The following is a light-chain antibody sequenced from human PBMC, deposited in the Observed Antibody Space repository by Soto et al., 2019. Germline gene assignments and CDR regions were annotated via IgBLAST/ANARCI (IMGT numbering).Light chain of an antibody. CDR3: QQFRSSPPAFT. V-gene: IGKV3-20*01. CDR2: GAS. Sequence: ESMLTQSPGTLSLSPGERATLSCRASQSISSRYLTWYQHKPGQAPRLLIYGASIRATGIPDRFSGSGSGTDFTLTIIRREPEDFAVYYCQQFRSSPPAFTFGQGTKLEI. CDR1: QSISSRY. J-gene: IGKJ2*01.